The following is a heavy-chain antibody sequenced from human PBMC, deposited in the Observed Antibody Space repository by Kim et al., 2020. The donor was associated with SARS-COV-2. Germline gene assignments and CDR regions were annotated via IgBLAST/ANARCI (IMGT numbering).Heavy chain of an antibody. CDR1: GGSISSSNW. CDR3: ARVGITMVRGVIIPSYYGMDV. D-gene: IGHD3-10*01. V-gene: IGHV4-4*02. CDR2: IYHSGST. Sequence: SETLSLTCAVSGGSISSSNWWSWVRQPPGKGLEWIGEIYHSGSTNYNPSLKSRVTISVDKSKNQFSLKLSSVTAADTAVYYCARVGITMVRGVIIPSYYGMDVWGQGTTVTVSS. J-gene: IGHJ6*02.